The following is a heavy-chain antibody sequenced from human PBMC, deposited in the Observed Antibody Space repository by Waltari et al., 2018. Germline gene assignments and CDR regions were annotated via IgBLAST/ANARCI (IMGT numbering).Heavy chain of an antibody. CDR2: IYYSGST. CDR1: SGAISSYF. Sequence: QVQLRESGPGLVKPSETLSPTCSVSSGAISSYFWSWIRQPPGKGLEWIGYIYYSGSTDYNPSLKSRVTISVDTSKNEVSLKVRSVTAADTAVYYCAREVYGGNSGADYWGQGTLVTVSS. CDR3: AREVYGGNSGADY. D-gene: IGHD2-21*02. V-gene: IGHV4-59*01. J-gene: IGHJ4*02.